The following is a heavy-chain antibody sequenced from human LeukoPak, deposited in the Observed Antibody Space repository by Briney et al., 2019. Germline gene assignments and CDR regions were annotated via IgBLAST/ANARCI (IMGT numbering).Heavy chain of an antibody. Sequence: GGSLRLSCAASGFTFTTFGIHWVRQAPGKGLEWVAAISPDGNIEYYTDSVKGRFTISRDNSKNMIYLQMNSLRGVDSAVYYCAKINNDDDYWGQGTLVTVSS. CDR2: ISPDGNIE. CDR1: GFTFTTFG. V-gene: IGHV3-30*18. CDR3: AKINNDDDY. J-gene: IGHJ4*02. D-gene: IGHD1/OR15-1a*01.